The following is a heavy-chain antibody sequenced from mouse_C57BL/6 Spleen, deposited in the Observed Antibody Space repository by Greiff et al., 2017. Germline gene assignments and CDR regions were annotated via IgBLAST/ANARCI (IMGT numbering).Heavy chain of an antibody. J-gene: IGHJ2*01. D-gene: IGHD2-5*01. V-gene: IGHV1-54*01. CDR1: GYAFTNYL. Sequence: QVQLQQSGAELVRPGTSVKVSCKASGYAFTNYLIEWVKQRPGQGLEWIGVINPGSGGTNYNEKFKGKATLTADKSSSTAYMQLSSLTSENSAVYFCARDGSNYLYYFDYWGQGTTLTVSS. CDR3: ARDGSNYLYYFDY. CDR2: INPGSGGT.